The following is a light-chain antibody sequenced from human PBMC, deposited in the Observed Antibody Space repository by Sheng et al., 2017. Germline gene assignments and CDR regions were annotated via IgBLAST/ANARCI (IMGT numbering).Light chain of an antibody. CDR1: SSDIGASKF. Sequence: QSALTQPASVSGSPGQSISISCTGTSSDIGASKFVFWYQQHPGKAPKLIIYEVSNRPSGVSNRFSGSKSGNTASLTISGLQAEDEADYYCNSYSNSGTHVFGTGTKVTVL. CDR2: EVS. V-gene: IGLV2-14*03. J-gene: IGLJ1*01. CDR3: NSYSNSGTHV.